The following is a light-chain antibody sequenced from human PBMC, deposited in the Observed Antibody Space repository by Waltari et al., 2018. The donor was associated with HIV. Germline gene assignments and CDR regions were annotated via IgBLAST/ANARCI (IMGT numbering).Light chain of an antibody. V-gene: IGLV1-47*01. J-gene: IGLJ2*01. CDR2: RND. Sequence: SVVTQPPSASGTPGQRVTISCSGNTSNIGSNYVFWYQYLQGTAPKLLTHRNDQRPAGVPDRFSGSTAGTSASLAISGLRSEDEADYYCVTWDDSLRGVVFGGGTKVAVL. CDR3: VTWDDSLRGVV. CDR1: TSNIGSNY.